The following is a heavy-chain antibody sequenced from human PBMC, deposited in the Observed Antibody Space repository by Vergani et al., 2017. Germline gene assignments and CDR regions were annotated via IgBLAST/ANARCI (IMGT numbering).Heavy chain of an antibody. Sequence: VQLVQSGGGVVQPGGSLRLSCVASGFTFNRYGMQWVRQAPGKGLEWVSYIDSSGNTIYYADSVKGRFTISRDNAKNSLYLQMNSLRAEDTAVYYCARDLLAAAGKSLYYYFYYYMDVWGKGTTVTVSS. CDR2: IDSSGNTI. CDR3: ARDLLAAAGKSLYYYFYYYMDV. CDR1: GFTFNRYG. D-gene: IGHD6-13*01. J-gene: IGHJ6*03. V-gene: IGHV3-48*04.